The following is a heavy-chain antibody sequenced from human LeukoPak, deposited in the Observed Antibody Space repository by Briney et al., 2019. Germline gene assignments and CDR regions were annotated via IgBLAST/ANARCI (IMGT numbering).Heavy chain of an antibody. CDR1: GGSIXXXX. CDR3: ARDRWLGY. V-gene: IGHV4-59*01. D-gene: IGHD5-18*01. CDR2: IYYSGSX. Sequence: SETLSLXXTVSGGSIXXXXXXXVRQPPGKGLEWIGYIYYSGSXXYTPSLKSRVTISXDTSKNQFSLTVSSVTAADTAVYYCARDRWLGYWGQGTLVTVSS. J-gene: IGHJ4*02.